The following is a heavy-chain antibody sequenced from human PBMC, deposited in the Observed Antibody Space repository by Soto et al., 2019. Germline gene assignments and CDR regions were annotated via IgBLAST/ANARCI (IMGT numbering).Heavy chain of an antibody. CDR2: IYNSGDT. D-gene: IGHD6-19*01. CDR3: ARDPGTALGRGAPEQ. J-gene: IGHJ4*02. Sequence: SETLSLTCTVSGGSVSSGSYYWTWIRQPPGKGLEWIGLIYNSGDTNYNPSLKSRVTMPLDTSKNQFSLKLSSVTAADTAVYYCARDPGTALGRGAPEQWGQGTLVTVAS. V-gene: IGHV4-61*01. CDR1: GGSVSSGSYY.